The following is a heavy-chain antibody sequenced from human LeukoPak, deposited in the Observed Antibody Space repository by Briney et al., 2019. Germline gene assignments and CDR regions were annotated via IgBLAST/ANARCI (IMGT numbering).Heavy chain of an antibody. CDR1: GYTFTSYY. J-gene: IGHJ4*02. Sequence: GASVKVSCKVSGYTFTSYYMHWVRQAPGQGLEWMGIINPSGGSTSYAQKLQGRVTMTTDTSTSTAYMELRSLRSDDTAVYYCARDGGGTMVRGVRDPGYWGQGTLVTVSS. CDR2: INPSGGST. V-gene: IGHV1-46*01. D-gene: IGHD3-10*01. CDR3: ARDGGGTMVRGVRDPGY.